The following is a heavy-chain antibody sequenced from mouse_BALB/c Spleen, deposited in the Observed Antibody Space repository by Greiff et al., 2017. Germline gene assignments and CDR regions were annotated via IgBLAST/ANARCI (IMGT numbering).Heavy chain of an antibody. CDR1: GYSITSDYA. CDR2: ISYSGST. D-gene: IGHD1-1*01. J-gene: IGHJ2*01. CDR3: ARYYYGSSYQYYFDY. V-gene: IGHV3-2*02. Sequence: EVKLQESGPGLVKPSQSLSLTCTVTGYSITSDYAWNWIRQFPGNKLEWMGYISYSGSTSYNPSLKSRISITRDTSKNQFFLQLNSVTTEDTATYYCARYYYGSSYQYYFDYWGQGTTLTVSS.